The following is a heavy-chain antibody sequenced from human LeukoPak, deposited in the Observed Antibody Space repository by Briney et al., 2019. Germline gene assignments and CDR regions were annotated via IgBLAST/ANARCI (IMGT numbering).Heavy chain of an antibody. J-gene: IGHJ6*02. CDR2: IYYSGST. Sequence: SETLSLTCTVSGGSVSSGSYYWSWIRQPPGKGLEWIGYIYYSGSTNYNPSLKRRVTISLDTSKNQFSLKLSSVTAADTAVYYCARDLGMTTADYGMDVWGQGTTVTVSS. V-gene: IGHV4-61*01. CDR3: ARDLGMTTADYGMDV. D-gene: IGHD4-17*01. CDR1: GGSVSSGSYY.